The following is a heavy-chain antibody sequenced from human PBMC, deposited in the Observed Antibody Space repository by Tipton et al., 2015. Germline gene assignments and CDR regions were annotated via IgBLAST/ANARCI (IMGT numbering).Heavy chain of an antibody. CDR1: GFTFSSYG. J-gene: IGHJ6*02. Sequence: SLRLSCAASGFTFSSYGMHWVRQAPGKGLEWVAVIWYDGTNIHYADSVKGRFTISRDNSKNTLYLQMNSLRAEDTALYYCARDRGADYSYGLGVWGQGTTVTVSS. CDR2: IWYDGTNI. CDR3: ARDRGADYSYGLGV. V-gene: IGHV3-33*01. D-gene: IGHD3-10*01.